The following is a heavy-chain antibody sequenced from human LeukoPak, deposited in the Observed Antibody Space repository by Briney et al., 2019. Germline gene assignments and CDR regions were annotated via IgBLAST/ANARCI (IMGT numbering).Heavy chain of an antibody. Sequence: GGSLRLSCTVSGFTVSSNSMSWVRQAPGKGLEWVSFIYSDNTHYSDSVKGRFTISRDNSKNTLYLQMNSLRAEDTAVYYCAKDGYSYGYNWFDPWGQGTLVTVSS. CDR3: AKDGYSYGYNWFDP. CDR2: IYSDNT. J-gene: IGHJ5*02. CDR1: GFTVSSNS. D-gene: IGHD5-18*01. V-gene: IGHV3-53*01.